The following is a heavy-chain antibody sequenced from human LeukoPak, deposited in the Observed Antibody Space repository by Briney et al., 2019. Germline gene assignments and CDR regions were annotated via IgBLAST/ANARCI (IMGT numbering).Heavy chain of an antibody. V-gene: IGHV4-59*01. D-gene: IGHD3-16*01. Sequence: SKTLSLTCAVYGGSFSGYYWSWIRQPPGKGLEWIGYIYYSGSTNYNPSLKSRVTISVDTSKNQFSLKLSSVTAADTAVYYCARDTYGAFDIWGQGTMVTVSS. CDR1: GGSFSGYY. CDR3: ARDTYGAFDI. J-gene: IGHJ3*02. CDR2: IYYSGST.